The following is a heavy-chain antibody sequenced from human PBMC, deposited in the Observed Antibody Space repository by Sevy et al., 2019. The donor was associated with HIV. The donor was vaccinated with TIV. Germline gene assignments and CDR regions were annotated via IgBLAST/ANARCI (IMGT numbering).Heavy chain of an antibody. J-gene: IGHJ6*02. CDR1: GYTFTGYY. Sequence: ASVKVSCKASGYTFTGYYMHWVRQAPGQGLEWMGWINPNSGGTNYAQKFQGRVTMTRTTSISTAYMELSRLGSDDTAVYYCARGGGDFWSGYYGYYYYGMDVWGQGTTVTVSS. CDR3: ARGGGDFWSGYYGYYYYGMDV. CDR2: INPNSGGT. D-gene: IGHD3-3*01. V-gene: IGHV1-2*02.